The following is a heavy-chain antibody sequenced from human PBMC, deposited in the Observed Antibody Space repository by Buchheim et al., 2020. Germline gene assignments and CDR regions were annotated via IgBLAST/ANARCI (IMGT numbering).Heavy chain of an antibody. CDR3: ALYSSGWYLYFQH. CDR1: GFTFNSYA. CDR2: ISGSGGST. Sequence: EVQLLESGGGLVQPGGSLRLSCAASGFTFNSYAMSWVRQAPGKGLEWVSGISGSGGSTFYAESVKGRFTISRDNSKNTLYLQMNSLRAEDTAVYYCALYSSGWYLYFQHWGQGTL. V-gene: IGHV3-23*01. J-gene: IGHJ1*01. D-gene: IGHD6-19*01.